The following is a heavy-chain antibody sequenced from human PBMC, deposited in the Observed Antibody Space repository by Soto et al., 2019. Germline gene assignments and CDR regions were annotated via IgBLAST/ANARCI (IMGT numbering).Heavy chain of an antibody. D-gene: IGHD3-10*01. Sequence: EVQLVESGGGLVRPGGSLRLSCAAFGFTYNSYDMHWVRRVPGKGLEWVSSMGGAGAREYAGSVKGRFIISRDNAKNSLYLQMDNLRAGDTAVYYCTRAAFGDGMDLWGQGTPVTVS. J-gene: IGHJ6*02. V-gene: IGHV3-13*01. CDR2: MGGAGAR. CDR3: TRAAFGDGMDL. CDR1: GFTYNSYD.